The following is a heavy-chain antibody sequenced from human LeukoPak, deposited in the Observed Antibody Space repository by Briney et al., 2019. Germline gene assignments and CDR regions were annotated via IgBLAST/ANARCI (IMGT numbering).Heavy chain of an antibody. CDR1: GSSFTSYW. CDR2: IYPGDPDT. V-gene: IGHV5-51*01. Sequence: GESLKISCKGSGSSFTSYWIGWVRQMPGKGLEWMGIIYPGDPDTRYSPSFQGQVTISADKSNSTAYLQWSSLKASDTAMYYCARHWDSSGWYSGDYWGQGTLVTVSS. CDR3: ARHWDSSGWYSGDY. J-gene: IGHJ4*02. D-gene: IGHD6-19*01.